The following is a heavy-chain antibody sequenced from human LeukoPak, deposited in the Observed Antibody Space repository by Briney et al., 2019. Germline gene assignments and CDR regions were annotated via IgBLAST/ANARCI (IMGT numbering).Heavy chain of an antibody. CDR2: IKQDGSEK. J-gene: IGHJ6*03. V-gene: IGHV3-7*01. CDR3: ARLYSSSWYGFRGYYMDV. D-gene: IGHD6-13*01. Sequence: GGSLRLSCAASGFTFSSYWMSWVRQAPGKGLEWVANIKQDGSEKYYVDSVKGRFTISRDNAKNSLYLQMNSLRAEDTAVYYCARLYSSSWYGFRGYYMDVWGKGTTVTVSS. CDR1: GFTFSSYW.